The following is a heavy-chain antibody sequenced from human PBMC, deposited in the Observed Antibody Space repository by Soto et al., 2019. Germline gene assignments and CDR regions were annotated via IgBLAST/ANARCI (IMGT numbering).Heavy chain of an antibody. V-gene: IGHV2-5*02. D-gene: IGHD3-22*01. CDR3: AHSPYYYDSSGYSPYFDY. CDR1: GFSLSTSGGC. Sequence: SGPTLVNPTQTLTLTCTFSGFSLSTSGGCVGWIRQPPGKSVEGLALFYFDDYNRYSPSLKSRLTITKDTSKNQVVLTMTNMDPVDTDTYYCAHSPYYYDSSGYSPYFDYWGQGTLVTVSS. CDR2: FYFDDYN. J-gene: IGHJ4*02.